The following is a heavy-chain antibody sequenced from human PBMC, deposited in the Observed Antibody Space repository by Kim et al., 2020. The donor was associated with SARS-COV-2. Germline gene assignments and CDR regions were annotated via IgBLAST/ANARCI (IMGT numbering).Heavy chain of an antibody. D-gene: IGHD3-10*01. Sequence: ASVKVSCKASGYTFTSYGISWVRQAPGQGLEWMGWISAYNGNTNYAQKLQGRVTITTDTSTSTAYMELRSLRSDDTAVYYCARGDYITMVRGAPPGYGMDVWGQGTTVTVSS. CDR1: GYTFTSYG. CDR2: ISAYNGNT. CDR3: ARGDYITMVRGAPPGYGMDV. V-gene: IGHV1-18*04. J-gene: IGHJ6*02.